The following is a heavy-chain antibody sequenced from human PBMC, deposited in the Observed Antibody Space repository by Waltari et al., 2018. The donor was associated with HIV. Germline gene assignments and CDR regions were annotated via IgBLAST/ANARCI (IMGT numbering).Heavy chain of an antibody. J-gene: IGHJ5*02. V-gene: IGHV4-59*01. Sequence: QVQLQESGPGLVKPSGTLSLTCTVSGGSISNYWWSLIRQPPGEGLEWVGWVAYSGSTDYHPSLKSRVTISVDTSKNQFSLKLISVTAADTAVYYCARGGCVNGVCYRGLLDPWGQGTLVTVSS. CDR1: GGSISNYW. CDR2: VAYSGST. D-gene: IGHD2-8*01. CDR3: ARGGCVNGVCYRGLLDP.